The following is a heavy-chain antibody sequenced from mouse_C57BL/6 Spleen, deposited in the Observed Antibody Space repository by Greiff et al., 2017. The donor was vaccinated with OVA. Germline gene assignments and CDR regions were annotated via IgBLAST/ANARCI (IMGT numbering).Heavy chain of an antibody. J-gene: IGHJ2*01. CDR1: GYSITSGYD. V-gene: IGHV3-1*01. CDR2: ISYSGSP. Sequence: EVQLQQSGPGMVKPSQSLSLTCTVTGYSITSGYDWHWIRHFPGNKLEWMGYISYSGSPNYNPSLKSRISITHDTSKNHFFLKLNSVTTEDTATDYCARSGLRYPFDYWGQGTTLTVSS. D-gene: IGHD1-1*01. CDR3: ARSGLRYPFDY.